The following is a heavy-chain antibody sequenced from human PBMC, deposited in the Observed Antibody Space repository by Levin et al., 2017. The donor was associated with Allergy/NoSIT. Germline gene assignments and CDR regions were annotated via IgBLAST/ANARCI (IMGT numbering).Heavy chain of an antibody. J-gene: IGHJ4*02. CDR2: TYYRSKWFN. V-gene: IGHV6-1*01. Sequence: SCDISGDSVSSNSGAWNWIRQSPSRGLEWLGRTYYRSKWFNEYAVSVKSRITISPDTSRNQFSLHLNSVTPEDTAVYYCAGGTFANGWNYWGQGTLVTVSS. CDR1: GDSVSSNSGA. CDR3: AGGTFANGWNY. D-gene: IGHD6-19*01.